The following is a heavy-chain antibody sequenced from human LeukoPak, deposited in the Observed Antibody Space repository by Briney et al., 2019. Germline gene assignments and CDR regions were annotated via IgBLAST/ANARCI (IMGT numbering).Heavy chain of an antibody. V-gene: IGHV4-38-2*02. CDR2: IYTSGST. CDR1: GYSISSGYY. D-gene: IGHD4-17*01. Sequence: SETLSLTCTVSGYSISSGYYWGWIRQPPGKGLEWIGRIYTSGSTNYNPSLKSRVTISVDTSKNQFSLKLSSVTAADTAVYYCARGFYGDYVTDYWGQGTLVTVSS. J-gene: IGHJ4*02. CDR3: ARGFYGDYVTDY.